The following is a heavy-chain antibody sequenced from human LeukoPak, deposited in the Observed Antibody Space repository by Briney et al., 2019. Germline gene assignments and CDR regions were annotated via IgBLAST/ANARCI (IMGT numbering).Heavy chain of an antibody. J-gene: IGHJ4*02. D-gene: IGHD6-19*01. Sequence: SETLSLTCTVSGGSISSYYWSWIRQPPGKGLEWIGYIYYSGSTNYNPSLKSRVTMSVDTSKNQFSLKLSSVTAADTAVYYCARDSSGWNGSYDYWGRGTLVTVSS. CDR1: GGSISSYY. CDR3: ARDSSGWNGSYDY. CDR2: IYYSGST. V-gene: IGHV4-59*01.